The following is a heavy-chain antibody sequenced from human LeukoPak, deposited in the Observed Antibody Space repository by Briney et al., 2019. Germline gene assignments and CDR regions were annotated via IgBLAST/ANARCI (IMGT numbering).Heavy chain of an antibody. CDR1: GGSFSAYY. J-gene: IGHJ4*02. CDR2: INHSGST. CDR3: ARALGTAMVTNFDY. Sequence: ASETLSLTCAVYGGSFSAYYWSWIRQPPGKGLEWIGDINHSGSTNYNPSLKSRVTISVDTSKNQFSLKLSSVTAADTAVYYCARALGTAMVTNFDYWGQGTLVTVSS. D-gene: IGHD5-18*01. V-gene: IGHV4-34*01.